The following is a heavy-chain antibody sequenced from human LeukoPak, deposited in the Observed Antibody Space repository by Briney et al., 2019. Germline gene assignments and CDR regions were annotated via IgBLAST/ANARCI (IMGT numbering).Heavy chain of an antibody. CDR1: GFTFGNSW. D-gene: IGHD1-14*01. J-gene: IGHJ3*01. V-gene: IGHV3-74*01. CDR2: INADGSTA. Sequence: PGGSLRLSCAASGFTFGNSWVHWVRQAPGKGLVWVSLINADGSTATYADSVKGRFTISRDNARNTLSLQMNSLTIEDRAVYYCVVVVEPPDSDGFDVWGQGTMITASS. CDR3: VVVVEPPDSDGFDV.